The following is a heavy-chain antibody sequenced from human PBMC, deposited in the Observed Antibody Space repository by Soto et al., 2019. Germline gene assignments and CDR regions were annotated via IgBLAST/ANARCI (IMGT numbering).Heavy chain of an antibody. Sequence: SETLSLTCTVSGGSISSGSYYWSWIRQHPGKGLEWIGYIYYSGSTYYNPSLKSRVTISADTSKNQFSLKLSSVTAADTAVYYCARDRSGWYASFDYWGQGTLVTVSS. CDR3: ARDRSGWYASFDY. V-gene: IGHV4-31*03. D-gene: IGHD6-19*01. CDR1: GGSISSGSYY. CDR2: IYYSGST. J-gene: IGHJ4*02.